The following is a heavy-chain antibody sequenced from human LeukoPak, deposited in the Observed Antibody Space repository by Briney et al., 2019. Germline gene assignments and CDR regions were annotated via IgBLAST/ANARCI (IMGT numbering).Heavy chain of an antibody. D-gene: IGHD1-26*01. J-gene: IGHJ6*03. CDR2: ICSSSSYI. CDR1: GFTFSSYS. V-gene: IGHV3-21*01. Sequence: GGSLRLSCAASGFTFSSYSMNWVRQAPGKGLEWVSSICSSSSYIYYADSEKGRFTISRDNAKNSLYLQMSSLRAEDTAVYYCARDGRGEWELRYYYMDVWGKGTTVTISS. CDR3: ARDGRGEWELRYYYMDV.